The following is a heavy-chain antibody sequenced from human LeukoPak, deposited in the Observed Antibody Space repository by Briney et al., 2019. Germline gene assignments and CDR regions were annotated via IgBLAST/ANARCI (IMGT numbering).Heavy chain of an antibody. J-gene: IGHJ6*03. CDR1: GGSISGYY. Sequence: SETLSLTCTVSGGSISGYYWSWIRQPPGKGLEWIGSIYYSGSTYYNPSLKSRVTISVDTSKNQFSLKLSSVTAADTAVYYCARGGANYYYYYYMDVWGKGTTVTISS. CDR3: ARGGANYYYYYYMDV. CDR2: IYYSGST. D-gene: IGHD1-26*01. V-gene: IGHV4-59*01.